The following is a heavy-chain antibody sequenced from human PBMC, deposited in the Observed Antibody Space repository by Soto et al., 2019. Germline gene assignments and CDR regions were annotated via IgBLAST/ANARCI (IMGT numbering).Heavy chain of an antibody. J-gene: IGHJ4*02. D-gene: IGHD3-10*01. CDR3: ARDIGSYAYGEGY. V-gene: IGHV4-4*07. CDR2: VYSSGTT. Sequence: SETLSLTCSVSGGSINSYWWSWIRQPAGKGLEWIGRVYSSGTTDYNPSLNSRATLSVETSKNQFSLKLSSVTAADTAVFYCARDIGSYAYGEGYWGQGIQVTVSS. CDR1: GGSINSYW.